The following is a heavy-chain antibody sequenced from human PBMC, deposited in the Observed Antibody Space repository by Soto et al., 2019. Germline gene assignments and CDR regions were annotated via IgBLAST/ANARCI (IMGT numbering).Heavy chain of an antibody. CDR2: INPNSGGT. D-gene: IGHD3-10*01. CDR3: ARSGSRVRGVIQGHYYYMDV. CDR1: GYTFTGYY. V-gene: IGHV1-2*04. J-gene: IGHJ6*03. Sequence: ASVKVSCKASGYTFTGYYMLWVRQAPGQGLEWMGWINPNSGGTNYAQKFQGWVTMTRDTSISTAYMELSRLRSDDTAVYYCARSGSRVRGVIQGHYYYMDVWGKGTTVTVSS.